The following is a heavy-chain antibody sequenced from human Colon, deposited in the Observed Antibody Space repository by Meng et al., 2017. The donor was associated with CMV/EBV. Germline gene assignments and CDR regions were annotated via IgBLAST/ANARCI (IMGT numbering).Heavy chain of an antibody. CDR1: GYTFNANH. CDR2: IYPQDGGT. V-gene: IGHV1-2*02. Sequence: VQLVQSGTEGKKPGASVKVSCKTSGYTFNANHLHWVRQAPGQGLEWMGWIYPQDGGTYFAQKFQDRVALTRDTSITTAYMELSGLTSDDTAIYYCVRESWYFDFWGEGTLVTVSS. D-gene: IGHD6-13*01. J-gene: IGHJ4*02. CDR3: VRESWYFDF.